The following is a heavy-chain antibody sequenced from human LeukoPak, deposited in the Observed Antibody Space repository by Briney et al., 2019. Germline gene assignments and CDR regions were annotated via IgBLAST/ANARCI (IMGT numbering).Heavy chain of an antibody. CDR3: ASYGSGSYRFDP. CDR1: GGSISSGNYY. CDR2: IHHSGST. J-gene: IGHJ5*02. Sequence: SETLSLTCTVSGGSISSGNYYWSWIRQQPGKGLEWIGYIHHSGSTYYNPSLKSRVIISVDTSKNQFSLKLNSVTAADTAVYYCASYGSGSYRFDPWGQGTLVTVSS. V-gene: IGHV4-31*03. D-gene: IGHD3-10*01.